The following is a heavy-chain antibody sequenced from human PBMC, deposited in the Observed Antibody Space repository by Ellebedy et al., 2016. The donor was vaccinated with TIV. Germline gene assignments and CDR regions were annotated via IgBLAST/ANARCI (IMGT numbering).Heavy chain of an antibody. J-gene: IGHJ5*02. Sequence: GESLKISCTASGFTFSSYEMSWVRQAPGKGLEWVSYISSSGRTIYYADSVKGRFTISRDNAKNSLYLQMNSLRAEDTAVYYCAGTHYEDIVVTMGERWFDPWGQGTLLTVSS. D-gene: IGHD5-12*01. CDR1: GFTFSSYE. V-gene: IGHV3-48*03. CDR3: AGTHYEDIVVTMGERWFDP. CDR2: ISSSGRTI.